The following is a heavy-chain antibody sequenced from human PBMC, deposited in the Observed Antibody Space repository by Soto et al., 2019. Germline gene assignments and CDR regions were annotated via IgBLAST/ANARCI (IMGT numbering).Heavy chain of an antibody. CDR2: ISPNNGNT. Sequence: ASVKVSCKASGYIFTTYSIAWVRQAPGQGLEWMGWISPNNGNTNYAQKVQDRVTMTTDTSTSTAYMELRSLTSDDTAMYYCAREDFGVHSSWFDPWGQGTLVTVSS. V-gene: IGHV1-18*04. J-gene: IGHJ5*02. CDR3: AREDFGVHSSWFDP. CDR1: GYIFTTYS. D-gene: IGHD6-13*01.